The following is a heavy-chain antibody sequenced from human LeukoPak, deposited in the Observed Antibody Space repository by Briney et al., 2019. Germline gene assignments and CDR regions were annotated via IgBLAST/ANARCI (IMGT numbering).Heavy chain of an antibody. V-gene: IGHV1-8*01. CDR2: MNPNSGNT. CDR1: GYTFTSYD. J-gene: IGHJ6*03. D-gene: IGHD6-19*01. Sequence: ASVKVSCKASGYTFTSYDINWVRQATGQGLGWMGWMNPNSGNTGYAQKFQGRVTMTRNTSISTAYMELSSLRSEDTAVYYCARGAGSSGWYFLTRYYYYMDVWGKGTTVTVSS. CDR3: ARGAGSSGWYFLTRYYYYMDV.